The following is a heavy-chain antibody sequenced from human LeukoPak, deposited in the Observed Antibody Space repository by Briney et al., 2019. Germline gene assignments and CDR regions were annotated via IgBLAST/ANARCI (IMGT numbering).Heavy chain of an antibody. CDR2: IYYSEST. Sequence: SETLSLTCTVSGCSISSYYWIWIRQPPGKGLEWSGYIYYSESTNYNPSLERRVTISVDTSKNQFSLKLSSVTAADTAVYYCARGPFESPSYYDSSGYFDYWGQGTLVTVSS. D-gene: IGHD3-22*01. J-gene: IGHJ4*02. CDR1: GCSISSYY. V-gene: IGHV4-59*01. CDR3: ARGPFESPSYYDSSGYFDY.